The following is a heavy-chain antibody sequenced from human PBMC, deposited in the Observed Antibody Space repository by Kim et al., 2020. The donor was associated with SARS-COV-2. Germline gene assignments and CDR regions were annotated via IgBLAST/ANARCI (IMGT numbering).Heavy chain of an antibody. J-gene: IGHJ4*02. CDR1: GGSVSSGSYY. CDR3: ASGGYYYGSGSYRFDY. D-gene: IGHD3-10*01. CDR2: IYYSGST. V-gene: IGHV4-61*01. Sequence: SETLSLTCTVSGGSVSSGSYYWSWIRQPPGKGLEWIGYIYYSGSTNYNPSLKSRVNISVDTSKNQFSLKLSSVTAADTAVYYCASGGYYYGSGSYRFDYWGQGTLVTVSS.